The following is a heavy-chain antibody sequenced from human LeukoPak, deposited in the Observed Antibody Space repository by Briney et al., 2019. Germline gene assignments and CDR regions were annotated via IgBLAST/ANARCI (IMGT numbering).Heavy chain of an antibody. CDR3: VREHYYDTRGYYYIPLDY. Sequence: GGSLRLSCAASGFTFSNEAMNWVRQAPGKGLEWVSVISESGSGTYYANSVKGRFIISRDNSGNTLYLQMNSLRVEDTAVYYCVREHYYDTRGYYYIPLDYWGHGTLVTVSS. V-gene: IGHV3-23*01. CDR2: ISESGSGT. CDR1: GFTFSNEA. D-gene: IGHD3-22*01. J-gene: IGHJ4*01.